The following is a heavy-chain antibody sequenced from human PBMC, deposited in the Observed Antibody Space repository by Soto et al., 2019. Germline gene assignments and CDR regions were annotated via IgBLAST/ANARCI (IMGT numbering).Heavy chain of an antibody. CDR1: GGSFSGYY. CDR2: INHSGST. V-gene: IGHV4-34*01. Sequence: SETLSLTCAVYGGSFSGYYWSWIRQPPGKGLEWIGEINHSGSTNYNPFLKSRVTISVGTSKNQFSLKLSSVTAADTAVYYCARITYYDFWSGPKAYDYWGQGTLVTVSS. D-gene: IGHD3-3*01. J-gene: IGHJ4*02. CDR3: ARITYYDFWSGPKAYDY.